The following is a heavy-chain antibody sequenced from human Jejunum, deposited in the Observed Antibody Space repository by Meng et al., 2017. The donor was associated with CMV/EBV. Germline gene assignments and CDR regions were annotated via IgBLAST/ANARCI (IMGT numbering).Heavy chain of an antibody. CDR2: VYHGGNT. V-gene: IGHV4-4*02. CDR3: ARELDYYDTSGYYNNDY. Sequence: GYITSSNWWSWVRQPPGKGLEWIGEVYHGGNTNYNPSLKSRVTISVDKSKNQFSLKLSSVTAADTAVYYCARELDYYDTSGYYNNDYWGPGTLVTVSS. D-gene: IGHD3-22*01. CDR1: GYITSSNW. J-gene: IGHJ4*02.